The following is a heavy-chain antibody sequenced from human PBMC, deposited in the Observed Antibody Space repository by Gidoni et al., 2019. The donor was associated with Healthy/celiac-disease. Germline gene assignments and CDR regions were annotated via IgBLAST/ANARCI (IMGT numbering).Heavy chain of an antibody. D-gene: IGHD6-19*01. CDR2: IKSKTDGGTT. CDR1: GFTFSNAW. V-gene: IGHV3-15*01. Sequence: EVQLVESGGGLVKPGGSLRLSCEASGFTFSNAWMSWVRQAPGKGLEWVGRIKSKTDGGTTDYAAPVKGRFTISRDDSKNTLYLQMNSLKTEDTAVYYCTTDFSSGPRRRGMDVWGQGTTVTVSS. CDR3: TTDFSSGPRRRGMDV. J-gene: IGHJ6*02.